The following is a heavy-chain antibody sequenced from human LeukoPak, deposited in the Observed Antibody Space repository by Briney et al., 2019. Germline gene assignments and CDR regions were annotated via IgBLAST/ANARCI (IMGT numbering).Heavy chain of an antibody. CDR1: GFTFSSYG. CDR2: IRYDGSNK. D-gene: IGHD3-22*01. V-gene: IGHV3-30*02. Sequence: PGGSLRLSCAASGFTFSSYGMHWVRQAPGKGLEWVAFIRYDGSNKYYADSVKGRFTISRDNSKNTLYLQMNSLRAEDTAVYYCAKEKGGYYDSSGWVYWGQGTLVTVSS. J-gene: IGHJ4*02. CDR3: AKEKGGYYDSSGWVY.